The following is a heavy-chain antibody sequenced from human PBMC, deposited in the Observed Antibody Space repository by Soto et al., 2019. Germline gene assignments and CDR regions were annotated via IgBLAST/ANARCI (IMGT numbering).Heavy chain of an antibody. CDR2: ISGSGGST. V-gene: IGHV3-23*01. CDR1: GFTFSSYA. Sequence: GGSLRLSCAASGFTFSSYAMSWVRQAPGKGLEWVSAISGSGGSTYYADSVKGRFTISRDNSKNTLYLQMNSLRAEDTAVYYCAKDARCSGGSCYPPSFIDYWGQGTLVTVSS. CDR3: AKDARCSGGSCYPPSFIDY. J-gene: IGHJ4*02. D-gene: IGHD2-15*01.